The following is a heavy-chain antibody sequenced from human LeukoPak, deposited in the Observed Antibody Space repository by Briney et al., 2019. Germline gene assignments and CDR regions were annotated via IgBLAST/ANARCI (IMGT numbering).Heavy chain of an antibody. D-gene: IGHD5-12*01. CDR1: GYTFTSYG. J-gene: IGHJ6*02. V-gene: IGHV1-18*01. CDR3: ARGVLVATSPYYYYGMDV. Sequence: ASVKVSCKASGYTFTSYGISWVRQAPGQGLEWMGWISAYNGNTNYAQKLQGRVTMTTDTSTSTAYMELSSLKSDDTAIYYCARGVLVATSPYYYYGMDVWGQGTAVTVSS. CDR2: ISAYNGNT.